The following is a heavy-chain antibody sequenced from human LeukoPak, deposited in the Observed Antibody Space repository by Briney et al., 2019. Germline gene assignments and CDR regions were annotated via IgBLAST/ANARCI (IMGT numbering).Heavy chain of an antibody. CDR2: ISTSSNYI. V-gene: IGHV3-21*01. CDR3: ARGHYDSSGQSDY. J-gene: IGHJ4*02. Sequence: NPGGSLRLSCAASGFTFSSYSMNWVRQAPGKGLEWVSSISTSSNYIYYADSVRGRFTISRDNAKNSLFLQMNSLRAEDTAVYYCARGHYDSSGQSDYWGQGTLVTVSS. D-gene: IGHD3-22*01. CDR1: GFTFSSYS.